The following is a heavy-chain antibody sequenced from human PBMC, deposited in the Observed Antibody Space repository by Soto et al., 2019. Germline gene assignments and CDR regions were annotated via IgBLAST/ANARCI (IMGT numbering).Heavy chain of an antibody. CDR3: AKGYDFWSGYTFDY. CDR1: GFTFSSYG. CDR2: ISYDGSNK. V-gene: IGHV3-30*18. D-gene: IGHD3-3*01. J-gene: IGHJ4*02. Sequence: GGSLRLSCAASGFTFSSYGMHWVRQAPGKGLEWVAVISYDGSNKYYADSVKGRFTISRDNSKNTLYLQMNSLRAEDTAVYYCAKGYDFWSGYTFDYWGQGTLVTVSS.